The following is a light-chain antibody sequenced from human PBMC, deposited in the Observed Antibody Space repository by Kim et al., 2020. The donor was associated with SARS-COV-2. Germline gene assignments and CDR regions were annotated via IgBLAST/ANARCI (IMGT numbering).Light chain of an antibody. Sequence: EIVLTQSPGTLSLSPGERVTLSCRASKSVVSRFLAWYQQKPGQAPRLLIHDTSTRATGIPDRFTGSGSGTSFTLTISRLEPEDFAVYSWQQSNRSPITCGQGTRLEIK. J-gene: IGKJ5*01. CDR1: KSVVSRF. V-gene: IGKV3-20*01. CDR3: QQSNRSPIT. CDR2: DTS.